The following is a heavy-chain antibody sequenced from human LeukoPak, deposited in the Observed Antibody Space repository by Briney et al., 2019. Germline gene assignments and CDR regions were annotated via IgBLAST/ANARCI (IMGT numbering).Heavy chain of an antibody. J-gene: IGHJ4*02. Sequence: GGSLRLSCAASGFTFSSYAMSWVRQAPGKGLEWVSAISGSGGSTYYADSVKGRFTISRDNSKNTLYLQMNSLRAEDTAVYSCAKTVFSPIGYFYARTLDYWGQGTLVTVSS. D-gene: IGHD2/OR15-2a*01. CDR2: ISGSGGST. CDR1: GFTFSSYA. V-gene: IGHV3-23*01. CDR3: AKTVFSPIGYFYARTLDY.